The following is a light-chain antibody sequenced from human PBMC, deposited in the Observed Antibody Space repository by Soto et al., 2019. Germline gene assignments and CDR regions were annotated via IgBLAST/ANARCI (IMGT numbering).Light chain of an antibody. V-gene: IGKV3-11*01. CDR1: QSVSRN. CDR3: QQHSHWPPWT. CDR2: GAS. Sequence: EVVLTQSPATLSVSPGDRATLSCRASQSVSRNLAWYQQKPGQAPRLLIYGASTRATGIPPRFSGSGSGTDFTLTISNLEPEDFAVYYCQQHSHWPPWTFGQGTRVEIQ. J-gene: IGKJ1*01.